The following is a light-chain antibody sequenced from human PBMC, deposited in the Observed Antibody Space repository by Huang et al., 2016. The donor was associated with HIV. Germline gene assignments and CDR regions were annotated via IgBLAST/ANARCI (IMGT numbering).Light chain of an antibody. Sequence: ETEMTQSPATLSVSPGESATLSCRASQSVSTNVAWYQQRPGQAPRLLIYAASTRATGIPGRFGGSGSGTKFTLTISSLQSEDFAMYYCLQYNTWPKTFGQGTKVDVK. J-gene: IGKJ1*01. CDR2: AAS. V-gene: IGKV3-15*01. CDR1: QSVSTN. CDR3: LQYNTWPKT.